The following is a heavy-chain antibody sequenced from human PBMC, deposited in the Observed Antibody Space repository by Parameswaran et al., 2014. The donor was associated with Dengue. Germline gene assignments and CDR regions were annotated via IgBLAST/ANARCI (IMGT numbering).Heavy chain of an antibody. J-gene: IGHJ4*02. CDR2: IIPIFGTA. CDR3: ARLFVGKTYYYDSSGYYFDY. Sequence: WVRQAPGQGLEWMGGIIPIFGTANYAQKFQGRVTITADESTSTAYMELSSLRSEDTAVYYCARLFVGKTYYYDSSGYYFDYWGQGTLVTVSS. V-gene: IGHV1-69*01. D-gene: IGHD3-22*01.